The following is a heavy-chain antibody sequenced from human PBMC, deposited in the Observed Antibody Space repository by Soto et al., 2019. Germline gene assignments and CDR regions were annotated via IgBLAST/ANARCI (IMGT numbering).Heavy chain of an antibody. J-gene: IGHJ4*02. CDR2: IYYSGST. Sequence: QLQLQESGPGLVKPSETLSLTCTVSGGSISSSSYYWGWIRQPPGKGLEWIGSIYYSGSTYYNPSLTSRVTISEDTSKNQFSLKRSSVTAADTAVYYCARQEYDILTGYYHFDYWGQGTLVTVSS. V-gene: IGHV4-39*01. CDR1: GGSISSSSYY. CDR3: ARQEYDILTGYYHFDY. D-gene: IGHD3-9*01.